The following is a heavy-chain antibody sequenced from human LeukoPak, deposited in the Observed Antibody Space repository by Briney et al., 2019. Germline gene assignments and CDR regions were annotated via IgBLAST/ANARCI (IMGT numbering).Heavy chain of an antibody. CDR2: IDPSDSYT. D-gene: IGHD6-13*01. J-gene: IGHJ4*02. CDR3: AKGGAAATDY. V-gene: IGHV5-10-1*01. Sequence: GESLKISCKGSGYSFTSYWISWVRQMPGKGLEWMGRIDPSDSYTNYSPSFQGHVTISADKSISTAYLQWSSLKASDTAMYYCAKGGAAATDYWGQGTLVTASS. CDR1: GYSFTSYW.